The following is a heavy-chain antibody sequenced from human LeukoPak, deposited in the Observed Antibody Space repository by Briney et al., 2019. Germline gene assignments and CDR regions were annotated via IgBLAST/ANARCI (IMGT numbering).Heavy chain of an antibody. CDR3: ARLQARRYCSSTSCYGRGFDY. J-gene: IGHJ4*02. D-gene: IGHD2-2*01. CDR1: GGSVSSRSYY. CDR2: IYYSGST. Sequence: SETLSLTCTVSGGSVSSRSYYWSWIRQPPGKGLEWIGYIYYSGSTNYNPSLTSRVTMSVDTSKNQFSLKLTSVTAADTAVYYCARLQARRYCSSTSCYGRGFDYWGQGTLVTVSS. V-gene: IGHV4-61*01.